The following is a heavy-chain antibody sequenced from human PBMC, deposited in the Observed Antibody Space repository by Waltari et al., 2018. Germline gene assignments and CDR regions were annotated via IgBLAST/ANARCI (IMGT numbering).Heavy chain of an antibody. CDR2: IIPVHSAG. CDR3: AKVSWASVEPAWGYIQL. CDR1: GGAFTKSG. J-gene: IGHJ1*01. V-gene: IGHV1-69*01. D-gene: IGHD2-2*01. Sequence: QVQLVQSGAEVKKPGSSVRVSCKASGGAFTKSGITRGRRAPGQGLEGVGGIIPVHSAGSSGQRFQNRVAIPADEPTTTSYLDLSNLRVDDTAIYCCAKVSWASVEPAWGYIQLWGQGTLVTVSS.